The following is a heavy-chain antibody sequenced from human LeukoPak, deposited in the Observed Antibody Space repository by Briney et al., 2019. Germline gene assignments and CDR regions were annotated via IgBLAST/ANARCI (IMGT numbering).Heavy chain of an antibody. D-gene: IGHD4-11*01. CDR2: ISYDGRSK. CDR1: GFTFSTFG. V-gene: IGHV3-30*18. CDR3: AKDLGYYSSYYYGMDV. Sequence: GGSLRLSCAASGFTFSTFGMHWVRQAPGKGLEWVAVISYDGRSKYYGDSVKGRFTISRDNSKNTLYLQMNSLRAEDSAVYYCAKDLGYYSSYYYGMDVWGQGTTVTVSS. J-gene: IGHJ6*02.